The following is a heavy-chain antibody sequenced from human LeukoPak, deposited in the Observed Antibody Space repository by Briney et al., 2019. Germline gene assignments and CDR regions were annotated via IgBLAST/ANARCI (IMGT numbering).Heavy chain of an antibody. CDR3: ARDFATYYDFWSGLYGMDV. D-gene: IGHD3-3*01. CDR1: GYTFTSYY. J-gene: IGHJ6*02. V-gene: IGHV1-46*01. CDR2: INPSGGST. Sequence: ASVKVSCKASGYTFTSYYMHWVRQAPGQGLEWMGIINPSGGSTSYAQKFQGRVIMTRDTSTSTVYMELSSLRSKDTAVYYCARDFATYYDFWSGLYGMDVWGQGTTVTVSS.